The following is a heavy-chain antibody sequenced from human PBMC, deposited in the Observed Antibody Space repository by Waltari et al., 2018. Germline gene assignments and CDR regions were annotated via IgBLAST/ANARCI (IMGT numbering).Heavy chain of an antibody. CDR1: EFTSRSSR. CDR3: ARENYYGSGTYPMDV. D-gene: IGHD3-10*01. J-gene: IGHJ6*04. V-gene: IGHV3-48*02. Sequence: EVQLVESGGGLVQPGGSLRLSCAASEFTSRSSRLNWVRQAPGKGLEWVSYISSSSTTIYYADSVKGRFTISRDNAKNSLYLQMNSLRDEDTAVYYCARENYYGSGTYPMDVWGKGTTVTVSS. CDR2: ISSSSTTI.